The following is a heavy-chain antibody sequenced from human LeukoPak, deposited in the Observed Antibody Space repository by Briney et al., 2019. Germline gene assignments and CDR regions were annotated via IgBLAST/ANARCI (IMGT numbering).Heavy chain of an antibody. D-gene: IGHD4-17*01. CDR1: GFTFSSYA. CDR2: ITGTHYTT. CDR3: TKDPNGDYVGAFDP. Sequence: PGGSLRLSCGASGFTFSSYAIHWVRQAPGKGLEWVSSITGTHYTTYNTDSVKGRFTISRDNSKNTLYLQMNSLRADDTAVYYCTKDPNGDYVGAFDPWGQGTLVTVSS. J-gene: IGHJ5*02. V-gene: IGHV3-23*01.